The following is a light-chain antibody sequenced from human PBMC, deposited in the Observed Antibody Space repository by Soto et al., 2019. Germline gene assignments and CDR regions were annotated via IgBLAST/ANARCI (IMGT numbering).Light chain of an antibody. CDR1: QDIRND. V-gene: IGKV1-6*01. Sequence: AIQMTQSPSSLSASVVDRFTITCLASQDIRNDLGWFQQKPGKAPKLLINTASTLQSGVSSRFSGSGSGTDFTLTISSLQPEDFATYYCLQDYIYPWTFGQGTKVDIK. CDR2: TAS. CDR3: LQDYIYPWT. J-gene: IGKJ1*01.